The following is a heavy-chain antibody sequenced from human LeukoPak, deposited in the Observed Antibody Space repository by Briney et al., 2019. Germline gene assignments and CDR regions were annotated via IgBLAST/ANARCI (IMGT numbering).Heavy chain of an antibody. CDR2: IYSGGST. D-gene: IGHD3-22*01. Sequence: GGSLRLSCAASGFTVSSNYMSWVRQAPGKGLEWVSVIYSGGSTYYADSVKGRFTISRDNSKNTLYLQMNSLRAEDTAVYYCARQPPYYYDSSGYSVWGQGTLVTVSS. J-gene: IGHJ4*02. V-gene: IGHV3-66*04. CDR3: ARQPPYYYDSSGYSV. CDR1: GFTVSSNY.